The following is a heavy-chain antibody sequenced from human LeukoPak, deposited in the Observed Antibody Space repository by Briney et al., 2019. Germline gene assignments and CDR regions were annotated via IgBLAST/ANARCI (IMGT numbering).Heavy chain of an antibody. Sequence: PSETLSLTCTVSGGSISSGGYYWSWIRQHPGKGLEWIGYIYYSGSTYYNPSLKSRVTISVDTSKNRFSLKLSSVTAADTAVYYCARVNWSGYYFDYWGQGTLVTVSS. D-gene: IGHD3-3*01. V-gene: IGHV4-31*03. J-gene: IGHJ4*02. CDR2: IYYSGST. CDR3: ARVNWSGYYFDY. CDR1: GGSISSGGYY.